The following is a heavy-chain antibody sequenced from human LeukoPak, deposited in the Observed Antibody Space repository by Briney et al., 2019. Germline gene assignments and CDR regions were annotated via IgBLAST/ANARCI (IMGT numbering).Heavy chain of an antibody. Sequence: GGSLRLSCAASGFTFSSYAMSWVRQAPGKGLEWVSAISGSGGSTSYAQKFQGRVTMTRGTSTSTVYMELSSLRSEDTAVYYCARDFGSAAGTIFDYWGQGTLVTVSS. CDR3: ARDFGSAAGTIFDY. CDR1: GFTFSSYA. V-gene: IGHV3-23*01. J-gene: IGHJ4*02. CDR2: ISGSGGST. D-gene: IGHD6-13*01.